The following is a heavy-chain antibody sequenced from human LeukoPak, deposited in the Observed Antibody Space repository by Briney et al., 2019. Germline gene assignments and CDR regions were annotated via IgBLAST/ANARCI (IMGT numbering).Heavy chain of an antibody. CDR3: ASDLKWFGEFDY. V-gene: IGHV3-23*01. D-gene: IGHD3-10*01. CDR2: ISSTDAGT. CDR1: GFSLSSYA. Sequence: PGGSLRLSCAASGFSLSSYAMSWVRQAPGKGLEWVSAISSTDAGTYHADSVKGRFTISRDNSKNTLYLQMNSLRAEDTAVYYCASDLKWFGEFDYWGQGTLVTVSS. J-gene: IGHJ4*02.